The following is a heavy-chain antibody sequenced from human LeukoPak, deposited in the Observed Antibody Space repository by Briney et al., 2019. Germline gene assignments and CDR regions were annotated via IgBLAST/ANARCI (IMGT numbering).Heavy chain of an antibody. CDR1: GGSISSYY. V-gene: IGHV4-59*12. CDR3: AREVSPGVTGDYFDY. Sequence: PSETLSLTCTVSGGSISSYYWSWIRQPPGKGLEWIGYIYYSGSTNYNPSLKSRVTISVDTSKNQFSLKLSSVTAADTAVYYCAREVSPGVTGDYFDYWGQGTLVTVSS. CDR2: IYYSGST. J-gene: IGHJ4*02. D-gene: IGHD2-21*02.